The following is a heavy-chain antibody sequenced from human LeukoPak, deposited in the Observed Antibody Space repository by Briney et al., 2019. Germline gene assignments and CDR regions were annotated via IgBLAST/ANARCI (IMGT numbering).Heavy chain of an antibody. V-gene: IGHV3-15*01. CDR3: TTISSSW. J-gene: IGHJ6*02. Sequence: PGRSLRLSCAAPGFTFSNECLSWVRKAPGQGLEWVGRITSKTDGGTTDYAAPVKGRFTISRDDSKNTLYLQMSSLKTEDTAVYYCTTISSSWWGQGTTVTVSS. CDR1: GFTFSNEC. CDR2: ITSKTDGGTT. D-gene: IGHD6-13*01.